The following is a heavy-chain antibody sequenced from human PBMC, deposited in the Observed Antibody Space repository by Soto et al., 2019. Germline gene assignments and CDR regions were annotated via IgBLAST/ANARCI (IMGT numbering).Heavy chain of an antibody. CDR2: IRQDAGER. CDR1: GFTFSGYW. CDR3: VTDLIVEVSSLYF. D-gene: IGHD1-26*01. J-gene: IGHJ4*02. Sequence: GGSLRLSCAASGFTFSGYWMTWIRQAPGKGLEWVANIRQDAGERHYVDSVRGRFTIFRDNAKNSLYLQMSSLRAEDTAVYYCVTDLIVEVSSLYFWGQGALVTVSS. V-gene: IGHV3-7*03.